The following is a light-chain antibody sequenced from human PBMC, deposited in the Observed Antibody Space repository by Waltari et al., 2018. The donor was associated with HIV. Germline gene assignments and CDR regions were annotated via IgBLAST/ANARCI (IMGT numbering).Light chain of an antibody. CDR1: QGVSNW. J-gene: IGKJ4*01. CDR3: QQANRFPLT. CDR2: DVS. Sequence: IPMTQSPSSVSASVGDRVTITCRASQGVSNWLAWYQQRPGEAPKLLIHDVSSLQTGVPSRFSGSGSGTDFALTIDGLQPEDFTTYYCQQANRFPLTFGGGTKVEI. V-gene: IGKV1-12*01.